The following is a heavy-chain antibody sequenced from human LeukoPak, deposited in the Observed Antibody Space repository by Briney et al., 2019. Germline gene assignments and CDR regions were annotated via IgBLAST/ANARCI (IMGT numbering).Heavy chain of an antibody. CDR3: PRGRSWFDDSSAYYDY. Sequence: SETLSLTCAVYDGSFSGYYWSWIRQPPGKGLEWIGDINHSGSSNYNPSLKSRVTISVDTSKGQLSLQLRSVTAADTAVYYCPRGRSWFDDSSAYYDYWGQGTLVIVSS. J-gene: IGHJ4*02. CDR2: INHSGSS. CDR1: DGSFSGYY. D-gene: IGHD3-22*01. V-gene: IGHV4-34*01.